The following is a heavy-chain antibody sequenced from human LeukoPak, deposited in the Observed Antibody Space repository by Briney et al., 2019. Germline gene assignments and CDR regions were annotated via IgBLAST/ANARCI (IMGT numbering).Heavy chain of an antibody. V-gene: IGHV3-53*01. CDR1: GFTVSSNY. CDR3: AKVRDSRYFDWLLPTYFDY. CDR2: IYSGGST. D-gene: IGHD3-9*01. Sequence: GGSLRLSCAASGFTVSSNYMSWVRQAPGKGLEWVSVIYSGGSTYYADSVKGRFTISRDNSKNTLYLQMNSLRAEDTAVYYCAKVRDSRYFDWLLPTYFDYWGQGTLVTVSS. J-gene: IGHJ4*02.